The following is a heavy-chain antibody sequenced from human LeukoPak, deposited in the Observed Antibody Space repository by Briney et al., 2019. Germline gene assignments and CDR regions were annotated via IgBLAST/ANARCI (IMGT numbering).Heavy chain of an antibody. D-gene: IGHD2-2*01. CDR2: ISSNGSST. CDR3: ARERGGYCSSSTCSKALDI. J-gene: IGHJ3*02. V-gene: IGHV3-64*01. Sequence: GGSLRLSCTASGFTFSSYGMHWVRQAPGKGLEYVSGISSNGSSTYYANSVKDRFTVSRDNSKNTLYLQMGSLRAEDKAVYYCARERGGYCSSSTCSKALDIWGQGTMVTVSS. CDR1: GFTFSSYG.